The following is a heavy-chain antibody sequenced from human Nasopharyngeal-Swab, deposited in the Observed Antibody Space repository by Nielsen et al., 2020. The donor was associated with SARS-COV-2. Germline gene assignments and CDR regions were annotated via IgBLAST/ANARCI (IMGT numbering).Heavy chain of an antibody. D-gene: IGHD5-18*01. V-gene: IGHV1-18*01. J-gene: IGHJ6*03. Sequence: ASVKVSCKASGYTFTIYGISWVRQAPGQGLEWMGWISAYNGNTNYAQKLQGRVTMTTDTSTSTAYMELRSLRSDDTAVYYCARAKGRGYSYSWDYYYYMDVWGKGTTVTVSS. CDR3: ARAKGRGYSYSWDYYYYMDV. CDR2: ISAYNGNT. CDR1: GYTFTIYG.